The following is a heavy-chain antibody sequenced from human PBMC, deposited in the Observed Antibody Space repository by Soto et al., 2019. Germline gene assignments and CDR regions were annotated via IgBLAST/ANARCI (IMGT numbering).Heavy chain of an antibody. CDR1: GFTFSSYA. CDR2: ISGSGGST. J-gene: IGHJ4*02. CDR3: AKLGLRSNWNARDDY. D-gene: IGHD1-20*01. Sequence: EVQLLESGGGLVQPGGSLRLSCAASGFTFSSYAMSWVRQAPGKGLEWVSAISGSGGSTYYADSVKGRFTISRDNSKNALYLQMNSLRAEDTAVYYCAKLGLRSNWNARDDYWGQGTLVTVSS. V-gene: IGHV3-23*01.